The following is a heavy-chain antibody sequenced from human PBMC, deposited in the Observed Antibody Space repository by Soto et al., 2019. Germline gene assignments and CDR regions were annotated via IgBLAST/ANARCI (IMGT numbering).Heavy chain of an antibody. CDR1: GYTFTSYY. CDR2: INPSGGST. V-gene: IGHV1-46*01. Sequence: GASVKVSCKASGYTFTSYYMHWVRQAPGQGLEWMGIINPSGGSTSYAQKFQGRVTMTRDTSTSTVYMELSSLRSEDTAVYYCARALGGITIFGVVITPQDYYYCGMDVWGQGTTVTVSS. D-gene: IGHD3-3*01. CDR3: ARALGGITIFGVVITPQDYYYCGMDV. J-gene: IGHJ6*02.